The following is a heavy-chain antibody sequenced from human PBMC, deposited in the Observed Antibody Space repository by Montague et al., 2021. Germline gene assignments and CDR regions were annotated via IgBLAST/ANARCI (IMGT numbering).Heavy chain of an antibody. J-gene: IGHJ4*02. V-gene: IGHV4-39*01. CDR2: NYYRGNT. CDR1: GGSISSSPFY. Sequence: SETLSLTCTVSGGSISSSPFYWGWIRQSPGKGLEWIGSNYYRGNTYYNPSLKRRVSLSIDTSKNQFSLKMDSVTAADTAVYYCARAGPRTYGGDSLDYWGQGALVTVSS. D-gene: IGHD3-10*01. CDR3: ARAGPRTYGGDSLDY.